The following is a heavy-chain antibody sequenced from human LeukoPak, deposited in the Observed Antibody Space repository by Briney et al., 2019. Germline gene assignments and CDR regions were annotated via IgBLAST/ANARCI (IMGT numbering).Heavy chain of an antibody. CDR1: GCTVSSNY. CDR3: ARGLAAAGGSFYDY. D-gene: IGHD6-13*01. CDR2: IYSGGST. Sequence: GGSLRLSCAASGCTVSSNYMSLVRQAPGKGLEWVSVIYSGGSTYYADSVKGRFTISRHNSKNTLYLQMNSLRAEDTAVYYCARGLAAAGGSFYDYWGQGTLVTVSS. J-gene: IGHJ4*02. V-gene: IGHV3-53*04.